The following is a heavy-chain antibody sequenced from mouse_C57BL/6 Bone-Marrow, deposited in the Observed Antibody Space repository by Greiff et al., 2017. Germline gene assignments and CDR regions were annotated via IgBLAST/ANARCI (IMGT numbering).Heavy chain of an antibody. CDR2: IHPNSGST. CDR3: ARSYYYGSSYRYFDV. J-gene: IGHJ1*03. Sequence: QVQLQQPGAELVKPGASVKLSCKASGYTFTSYWMHWVKQRPGQGLEWIGMIHPNSGSTNYNEKFKSKATLTVDKSSSTAYMQLSSLTSEDSAVYYWARSYYYGSSYRYFDVWGTGTTVTVSS. CDR1: GYTFTSYW. V-gene: IGHV1-64*01. D-gene: IGHD1-1*01.